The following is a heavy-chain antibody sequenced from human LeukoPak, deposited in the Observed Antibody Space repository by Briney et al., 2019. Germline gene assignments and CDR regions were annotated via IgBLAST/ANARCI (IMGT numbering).Heavy chain of an antibody. J-gene: IGHJ4*02. CDR2: IIASGGGT. Sequence: GGSLRLSCAASGFTFSHAYMSWVRQAPGKGLEWVSNIIASGGGTIYAESVRGRFTISRDSSKSTLYLQMNSLRVDDTAVYYCARRDTRGLYYFDYWGQGILVTVSS. D-gene: IGHD2-8*02. V-gene: IGHV3-23*01. CDR3: ARRDTRGLYYFDY. CDR1: GFTFSHAY.